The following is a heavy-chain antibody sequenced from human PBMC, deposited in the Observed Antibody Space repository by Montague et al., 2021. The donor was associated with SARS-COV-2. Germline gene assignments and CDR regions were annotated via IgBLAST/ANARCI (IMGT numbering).Heavy chain of an antibody. Sequence: SETLSLTCTVSDGSINNYYWSWIRQTPGMGLEWIGEINDSGSTLYKSSLQGRVSISIDTSNNQFSLKLTSVAAADTAMYFCARETSGYEYYFDVWGQGTLVTVSS. CDR2: INDSGST. CDR1: DGSINNYY. D-gene: IGHD5-12*01. CDR3: ARETSGYEYYFDV. J-gene: IGHJ4*02. V-gene: IGHV4-34*01.